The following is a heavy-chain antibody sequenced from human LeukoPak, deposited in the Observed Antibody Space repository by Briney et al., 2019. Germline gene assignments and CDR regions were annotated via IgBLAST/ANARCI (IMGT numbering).Heavy chain of an antibody. CDR2: ISSNGSTI. V-gene: IGHV3-48*03. CDR3: AELGITMIGGV. Sequence: GGSLRLSCVVSGFTFSPYSMNWVRQAPGKGLEWVSYISSNGSTIYYADSVKGRFTISRDNAKNSLYLQMNSLRAEDTAVYYCAELGITMIGGVWGKGTTVTISS. CDR1: GFTFSPYS. J-gene: IGHJ6*04. D-gene: IGHD3-10*02.